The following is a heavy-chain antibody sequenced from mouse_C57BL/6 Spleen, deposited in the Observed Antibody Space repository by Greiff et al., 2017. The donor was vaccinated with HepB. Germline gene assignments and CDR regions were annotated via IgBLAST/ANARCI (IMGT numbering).Heavy chain of an antibody. CDR1: GYTFTSYW. D-gene: IGHD2-4*01. Sequence: EVQLQESGTVLARPGASVKMSCKTSGYTFTSYWMHWVKQRPGQGLEWIGAIYPGNSDTSYNQKFKGKAKLTAVTSASTAYMELSSLTNEDSAVYYCTREGDYDVEYFDVWGTGTTVTVSS. V-gene: IGHV1-5*01. CDR3: TREGDYDVEYFDV. CDR2: IYPGNSDT. J-gene: IGHJ1*03.